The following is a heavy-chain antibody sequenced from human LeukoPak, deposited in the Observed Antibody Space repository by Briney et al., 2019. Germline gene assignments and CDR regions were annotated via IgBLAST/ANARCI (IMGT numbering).Heavy chain of an antibody. CDR3: ARVREDCSSTSCYPRFDP. CDR2: MNPNSGNT. Sequence: ASVEVSCKASGYTFTSYDINWVRQATGQGLEWMGWMNPNSGNTGYAQKFQGRVTMTRNTSISTAYMELSSLRSEDTAVYYCARVREDCSSTSCYPRFDPWGQGTLVTVSS. D-gene: IGHD2-2*01. J-gene: IGHJ5*02. CDR1: GYTFTSYD. V-gene: IGHV1-8*01.